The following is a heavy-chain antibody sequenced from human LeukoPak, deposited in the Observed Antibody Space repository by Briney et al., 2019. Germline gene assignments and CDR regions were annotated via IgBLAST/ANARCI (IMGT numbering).Heavy chain of an antibody. CDR3: ARQPYDILTGYPRDLDY. V-gene: IGHV4-39*01. D-gene: IGHD3-9*01. CDR2: IYYSGST. J-gene: IGHJ4*02. Sequence: PSETLSLTCTVSGGSISSSSYYWGWIRQPPGKGLEWIGSIYYSGSTYYNPSLKSRVTISVDTSKNQFSLKLSSVTAADTAVYYCARQPYDILTGYPRDLDYWGQGTLVTVSS. CDR1: GGSISSSSYY.